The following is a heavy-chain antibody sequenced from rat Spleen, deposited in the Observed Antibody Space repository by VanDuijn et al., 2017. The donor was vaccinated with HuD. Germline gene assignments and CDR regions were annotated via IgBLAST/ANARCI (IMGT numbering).Heavy chain of an antibody. D-gene: IGHD1-11*01. Sequence: EVQLVESDGGLVQPGRSLKLSCAASGFTFSDYYMAWVRQAPTKGLEWVATISYDGNNTYYRDSVKGRFTISRDNAKSTLYLHMDSLRSEDTATYYCAKDRDGGNAFAYWGQGTLVTVSS. V-gene: IGHV5-29*01. CDR1: GFTFSDYY. CDR2: ISYDGNNT. J-gene: IGHJ3*01. CDR3: AKDRDGGNAFAY.